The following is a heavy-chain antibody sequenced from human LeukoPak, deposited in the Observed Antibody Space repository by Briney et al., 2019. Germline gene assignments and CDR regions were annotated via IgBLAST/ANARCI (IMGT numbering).Heavy chain of an antibody. V-gene: IGHV3-7*01. CDR2: IKEDGSEK. D-gene: IGHD6-13*01. CDR1: GITFSTYW. J-gene: IGHJ2*01. Sequence: GGSLRLSCEVSGITFSTYWMTWVRQAPGKGLEWVANIKEDGSEKYYVDSVKGRFTISRDNAKNSLYLQMNSLRAEDTAVYYCARAALGAAAGNLRYWYFDLWGRGTLVTVSS. CDR3: ARAALGAAAGNLRYWYFDL.